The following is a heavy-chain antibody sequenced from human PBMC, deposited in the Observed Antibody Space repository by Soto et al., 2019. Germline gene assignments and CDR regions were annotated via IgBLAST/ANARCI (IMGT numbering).Heavy chain of an antibody. CDR1: GGSFSGYY. V-gene: IGHV4-34*01. Sequence: KTSETLSLTCAVYGGSFSGYYWSWIRQPPGKGLEWIGEINHSGSTNYNPSLKSRVTISVDTSKNQFSLKLSSVTAADTAVYYCARGPPRYSSSWYVRGPFDYWGQGTLVTVSS. CDR3: ARGPPRYSSSWYVRGPFDY. D-gene: IGHD6-13*01. CDR2: INHSGST. J-gene: IGHJ4*02.